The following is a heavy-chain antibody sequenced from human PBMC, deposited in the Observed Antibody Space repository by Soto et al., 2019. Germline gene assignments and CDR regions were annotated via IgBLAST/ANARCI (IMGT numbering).Heavy chain of an antibody. CDR1: GFTFNNAW. J-gene: IGHJ4*02. D-gene: IGHD3-22*01. CDR3: TTAENYYDSSSFDY. V-gene: IGHV3-15*01. CDR2: IKSKTDGGTT. Sequence: GGSLRLSCVASGFTFNNAWMNWVRQAPGKGLEWVGRIKSKTDGGTTDYAALVKGRFTISRDDSKTTLYLQMNGLKTEDTAVYYCTTAENYYDSSSFDYWGQGTLVTVSS.